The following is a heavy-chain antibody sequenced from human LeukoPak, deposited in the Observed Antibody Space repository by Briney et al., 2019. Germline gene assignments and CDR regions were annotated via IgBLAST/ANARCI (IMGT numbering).Heavy chain of an antibody. Sequence: GGSPRLSCAASGFSFSSCAMSRVRQAPGKGLEWVAYIRYGGGTTHYADSVKGRFTISRDDAKNSLYLQMNSLRAEDTAVYYCAKVIYYGSENVDYWGQGTLVTVSS. CDR2: IRYGGGTT. D-gene: IGHD3-10*01. CDR1: GFSFSSCA. J-gene: IGHJ4*01. CDR3: AKVIYYGSENVDY. V-gene: IGHV3-48*03.